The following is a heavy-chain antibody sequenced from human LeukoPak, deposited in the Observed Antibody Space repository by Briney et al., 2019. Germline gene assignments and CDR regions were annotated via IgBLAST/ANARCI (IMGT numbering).Heavy chain of an antibody. V-gene: IGHV3-23*01. D-gene: IGHD3-9*01. CDR3: VKWGDYDVLTGYYVSDY. J-gene: IGHJ4*02. Sequence: GGSLRLSCAASGFTFSNYAMSWVRQAPGKGLERVSAITGGGSGIYYADSMKSRFTISRDNSKNTLYLQINSPRAEDTAVYYCVKWGDYDVLTGYYVSDYWGQGTLVTVSS. CDR2: ITGGGSGI. CDR1: GFTFSNYA.